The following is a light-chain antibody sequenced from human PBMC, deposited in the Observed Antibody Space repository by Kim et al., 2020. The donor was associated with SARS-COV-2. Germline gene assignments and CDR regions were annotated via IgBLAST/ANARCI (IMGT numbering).Light chain of an antibody. CDR1: QGISNY. CDR3: QNYNSAPALT. V-gene: IGKV1-27*01. CDR2: GAT. J-gene: IGKJ4*01. Sequence: DIQMTQSPSSLSASVGDRVTITCRASQGISNYLAWYQQKPGKVPKFLIYGATTLQSGVPSRFGGSGSGTDFTLTISSLQPEDVATYYCQNYNSAPALTFGGGTKVDIK.